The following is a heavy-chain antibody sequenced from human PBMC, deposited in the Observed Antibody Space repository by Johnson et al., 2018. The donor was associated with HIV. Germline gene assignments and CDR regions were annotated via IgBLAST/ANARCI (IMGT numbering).Heavy chain of an antibody. CDR3: ARDNWKYACDI. V-gene: IGHV3-74*03. J-gene: IGHJ3*02. CDR2: IYNDGSRT. CDR1: GFAFRTYW. D-gene: IGHD1-20*01. Sequence: EQLVESGGGVVQPGRSLRLSCAASGFAFRTYWMVWVRQVPGKRPVWVARIYNDGSRTTYADSVRGRFTISRDNAKYTVDLQMNSLRVEDTAVYYCARDNWKYACDIWGQGTMVTVSS.